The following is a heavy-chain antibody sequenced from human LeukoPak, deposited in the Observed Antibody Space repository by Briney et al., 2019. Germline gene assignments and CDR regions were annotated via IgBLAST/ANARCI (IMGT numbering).Heavy chain of an antibody. CDR1: GGSIGTNY. Sequence: SETLSLTCTVSGGSIGTNYWTWIRQPPGKGLEYIGYIYYTGGTNYNPSLKSRVTISVDTSKNQFSLKLGSVTAADTAVYFCAKYGNSGWVIDNWGQGTLVTVSS. CDR2: IYYTGGT. D-gene: IGHD6-19*01. V-gene: IGHV4-59*08. CDR3: AKYGNSGWVIDN. J-gene: IGHJ4*02.